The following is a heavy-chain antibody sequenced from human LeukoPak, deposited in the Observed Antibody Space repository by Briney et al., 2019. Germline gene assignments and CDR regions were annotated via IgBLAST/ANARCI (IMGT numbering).Heavy chain of an antibody. J-gene: IGHJ5*01. V-gene: IGHV3-30*02. CDR3: AKDARWEQNNWFDP. CDR2: IWYDGSNK. D-gene: IGHD1-26*01. CDR1: GFTFSSYS. Sequence: GGSLRLSSAASGFTFSSYSMNWVRQAPGKGLEWVAVIWYDGSNKYYADSVKGRFTISRDNSKNTLYLQMNSLRAEDTAVYYCAKDARWEQNNWFDPWGQGTLVIVSS.